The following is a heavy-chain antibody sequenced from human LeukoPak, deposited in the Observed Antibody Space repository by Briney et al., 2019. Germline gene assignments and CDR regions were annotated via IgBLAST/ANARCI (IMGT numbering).Heavy chain of an antibody. V-gene: IGHV3-7*01. CDR2: IKQDGSEK. CDR1: GFTFSSYW. CDR3: ARVSSKSSSWYLFYYMDV. Sequence: PGGSLRLSCAASGFTFSSYWMSWVRQAPGKGLEWVANIKQDGSEKYYVDSVKGRFTISRDNAKNSLYLQMNSLRAEDTAVYYCARVSSKSSSWYLFYYMDVWGKGTTVTVSS. D-gene: IGHD6-13*01. J-gene: IGHJ6*03.